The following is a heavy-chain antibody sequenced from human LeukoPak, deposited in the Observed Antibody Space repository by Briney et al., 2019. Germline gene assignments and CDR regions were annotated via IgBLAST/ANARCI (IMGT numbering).Heavy chain of an antibody. D-gene: IGHD3-22*01. J-gene: IGHJ4*02. CDR3: ARGLGTYDSSELTWPMISF. CDR1: GYTFTTYE. CDR2: MNPDSGDT. Sequence: ASVKVSCKASGYTFTTYEINWVRQASGQGLEWMGWMNPDSGDTAYSQKFQGRFTMTRSTSISTAYMELSSLRSEYTAVYYCARGLGTYDSSELTWPMISFWGQGTVVTVSS. V-gene: IGHV1-8*01.